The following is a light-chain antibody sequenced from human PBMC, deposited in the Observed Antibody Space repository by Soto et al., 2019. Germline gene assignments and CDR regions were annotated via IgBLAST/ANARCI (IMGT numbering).Light chain of an antibody. V-gene: IGLV1-40*01. J-gene: IGLJ3*02. CDR2: GNS. CDR1: SSNIGADDD. CDR3: QSYDSSLRGSV. Sequence: QSVLTQPPSVSGAPGQRVTISCTGSSSNIGADDDVHWYQQLPGTAPKLLIYGNSIRPSGVPDRFSGSKSGTSASLAITGLQAEDEADYSCQSYDSSLRGSVFGGGTQLT.